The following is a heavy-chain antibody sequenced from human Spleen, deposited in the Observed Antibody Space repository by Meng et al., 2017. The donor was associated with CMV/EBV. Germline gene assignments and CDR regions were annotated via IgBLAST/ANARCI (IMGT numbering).Heavy chain of an antibody. Sequence: GGSLRLSCAASGFIFSSYSMNWVRQAPGKGLEWVSGISGSGDSTYYAESVRGQFTISRDNSKNTLYLQMNSLTAEDTAVYYCAKGSYCSGTTCYLWGWFDSWGQGTLVTVSS. D-gene: IGHD2-2*01. V-gene: IGHV3-23*01. CDR1: GFIFSSYS. J-gene: IGHJ5*01. CDR3: AKGSYCSGTTCYLWGWFDS. CDR2: ISGSGDST.